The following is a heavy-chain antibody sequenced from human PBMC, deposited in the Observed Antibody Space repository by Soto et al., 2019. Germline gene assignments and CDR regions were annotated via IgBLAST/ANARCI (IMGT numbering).Heavy chain of an antibody. J-gene: IGHJ4*02. Sequence: LSLTCTVSGGSISSSSYYWGWIRQPPGKGLEWIGSIYYSGSTYYNPSLKSRVTISVDTSKNQFSLKLSSVTAADTAVYYCARHAYYYDSWGQGTLVTVSS. CDR1: GGSISSSSYY. CDR3: ARHAYYYDS. CDR2: IYYSGST. D-gene: IGHD3-22*01. V-gene: IGHV4-39*01.